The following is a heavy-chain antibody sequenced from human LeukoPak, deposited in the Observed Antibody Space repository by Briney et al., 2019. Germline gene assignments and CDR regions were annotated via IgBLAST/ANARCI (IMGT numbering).Heavy chain of an antibody. CDR1: GFTFSSYS. CDR3: ARQSSGSYYVDFDY. J-gene: IGHJ4*02. CDR2: ISSSSSYI. V-gene: IGHV3-21*01. Sequence: GGSLRLSCAASGFTFSSYSMNWVRQAPGKGLEWVSSISSSSSYIYYADSVKGRFTISRDNAKNSLYLQMNSLRAEDTAVYYCARQSSGSYYVDFDYWGQGTLVTVSS. D-gene: IGHD1-26*01.